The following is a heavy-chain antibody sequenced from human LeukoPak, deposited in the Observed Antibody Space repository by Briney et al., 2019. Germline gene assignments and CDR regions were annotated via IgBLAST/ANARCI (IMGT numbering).Heavy chain of an antibody. J-gene: IGHJ5*02. CDR3: AQEGHYGSGSYYKEWFDP. Sequence: SVKVSCKASGGTFSSYAISWVRQAPGQGLEWMGGIIPIFGTANYAQKFQGRVTITADESTSTAYMELSSLRSEDTAVYYCAQEGHYGSGSYYKEWFDPWGQGTLVTVPS. CDR2: IIPIFGTA. V-gene: IGHV1-69*13. CDR1: GGTFSSYA. D-gene: IGHD3-10*01.